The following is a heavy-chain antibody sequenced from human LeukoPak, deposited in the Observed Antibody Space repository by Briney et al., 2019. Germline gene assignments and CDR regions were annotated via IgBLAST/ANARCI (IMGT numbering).Heavy chain of an antibody. CDR3: TRGDPMYLDY. CDR1: GGSISSSSYY. Sequence: SETLSLTCTVSGGSISSSSYYWGWIRQPPGKGLEGIGSNYYSGSTYYNPSLKSRVTISVDTSKNQFSLKLSSVTAADTAVYYCTRGDPMYLDYWGQGTLVTVSS. CDR2: NYYSGST. J-gene: IGHJ4*02. V-gene: IGHV4-39*07.